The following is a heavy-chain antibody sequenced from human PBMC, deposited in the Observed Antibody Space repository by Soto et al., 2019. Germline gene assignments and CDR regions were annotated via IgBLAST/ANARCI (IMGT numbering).Heavy chain of an antibody. J-gene: IGHJ1*01. CDR2: INPNSGGT. Sequence: QVQLGKSGAEWKKPGASLKVSGKASGYTFTGYYMHWLRQAPGQGLEWMGWINPNSGGTNYAKKFQGRVTMTRDTSISTAYMELSRLRSDDTAVYYCARSITPKSEYFQHWGQGTLVTVSS. D-gene: IGHD1-20*01. CDR3: ARSITPKSEYFQH. V-gene: IGHV1-2*02. CDR1: GYTFTGYY.